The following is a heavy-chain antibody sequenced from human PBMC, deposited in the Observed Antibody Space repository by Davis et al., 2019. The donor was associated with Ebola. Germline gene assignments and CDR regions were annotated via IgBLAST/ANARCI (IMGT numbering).Heavy chain of an antibody. D-gene: IGHD2-21*02. CDR2: INPNSGGT. Sequence: ASVKVSCKASGYTFTGYYMHWVRQAPGQGLEWMGWINPNSGGTNYAQKFQGRVTMTRDTSISTAYMELSRLRSDDTAVYYCASLGGAYCGGDCQWGLAFDIWGQGTMVTVSS. CDR1: GYTFTGYY. J-gene: IGHJ3*02. V-gene: IGHV1-2*02. CDR3: ASLGGAYCGGDCQWGLAFDI.